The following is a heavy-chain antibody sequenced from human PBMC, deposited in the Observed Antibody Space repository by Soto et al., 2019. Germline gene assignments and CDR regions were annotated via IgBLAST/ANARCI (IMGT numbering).Heavy chain of an antibody. V-gene: IGHV1-2*04. D-gene: IGHD6-19*01. Sequence: AASVKVSCKASGYTFTGYYMHWVRQAPGQGLEWMGWINPNSGGTNYAQKFQGWVTMTRDTSISTAYMELSRLRSDDTAVYYCARDRFEAVAGFYYYYGMDVWGQGTTVTVSS. J-gene: IGHJ6*02. CDR3: ARDRFEAVAGFYYYYGMDV. CDR2: INPNSGGT. CDR1: GYTFTGYY.